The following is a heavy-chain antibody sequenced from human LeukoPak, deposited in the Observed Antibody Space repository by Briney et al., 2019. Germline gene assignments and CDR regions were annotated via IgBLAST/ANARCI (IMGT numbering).Heavy chain of an antibody. CDR1: GGTFISYA. CDR3: AREKIVVVPAAMVGWFDP. V-gene: IGHV1-69*13. J-gene: IGHJ5*02. Sequence: SVKVSCKASGGTFISYAISWVRQAPGQGLEWMGGIIPIFGTANYAQKFQGRVTITADESTSTAYMELSSLRSEDTAVYYCAREKIVVVPAAMVGWFDPWGQGTLVTVSS. D-gene: IGHD2-2*01. CDR2: IIPIFGTA.